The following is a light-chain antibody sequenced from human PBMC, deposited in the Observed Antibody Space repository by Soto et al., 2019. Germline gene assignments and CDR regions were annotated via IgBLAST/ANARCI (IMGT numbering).Light chain of an antibody. J-gene: IGKJ1*01. V-gene: IGKV3-20*01. Sequence: EIVLTQSPGTLSLSPGERATLSCRASQSVRGNFLAWYQQEPGQAPWLLIYGASSRAGGIPDRFSGSGSGTDFTLSISRLEPEDFAVYYCQQYGSSPRTFGQGTKVDIK. CDR2: GAS. CDR1: QSVRGNF. CDR3: QQYGSSPRT.